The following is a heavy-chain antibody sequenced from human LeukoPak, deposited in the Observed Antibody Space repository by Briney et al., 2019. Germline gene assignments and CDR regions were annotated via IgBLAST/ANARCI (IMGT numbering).Heavy chain of an antibody. D-gene: IGHD2-2*01. CDR3: ARDRRDCSSTSCYDVVDAFDI. CDR2: ISSNGGST. V-gene: IGHV3-64*01. J-gene: IGHJ3*02. CDR1: GFTFSSYW. Sequence: GGSLRLSCAASGFTFSSYWMSWVRQAPGKGLEYVSAISSNGGSTYYANSVKGRFTISRDNSKNTLYLQMGSLRAEDMAVYYCARDRRDCSSTSCYDVVDAFDIWGQGTMVTVSS.